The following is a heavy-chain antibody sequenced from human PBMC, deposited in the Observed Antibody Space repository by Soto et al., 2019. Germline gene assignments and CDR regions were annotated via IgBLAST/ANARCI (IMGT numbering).Heavy chain of an antibody. CDR2: IFSNGEK. Sequence: SGPTLVNPTETLTLTCTVPGFSLSDVTMSVSWIRQPPGKALEWLAHIFSNGEKSHSTSLRSRLTISKDTSKSQVVLTMTNMDPVDTAAFYCARQIAVAGTKYLDYWGQGTLVTVSS. J-gene: IGHJ4*02. CDR1: GFSLSDVTMS. CDR3: ARQIAVAGTKYLDY. V-gene: IGHV2-26*01. D-gene: IGHD6-19*01.